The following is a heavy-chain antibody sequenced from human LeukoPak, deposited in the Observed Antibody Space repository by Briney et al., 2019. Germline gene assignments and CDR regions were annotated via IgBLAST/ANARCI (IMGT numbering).Heavy chain of an antibody. CDR3: ATGSRSSSKGFDS. V-gene: IGHV3-66*01. D-gene: IGHD6-6*01. Sequence: GGSLRLSCAASGVTASTNYMSWVRQAPGKGLEWVSVIYSGGSTYYADSVKGRFTMSRDNSKNTLYLQMNSLRVEDTAVYYCATGSRSSSKGFDSWGQGTLVTVSS. CDR1: GVTASTNY. J-gene: IGHJ4*02. CDR2: IYSGGST.